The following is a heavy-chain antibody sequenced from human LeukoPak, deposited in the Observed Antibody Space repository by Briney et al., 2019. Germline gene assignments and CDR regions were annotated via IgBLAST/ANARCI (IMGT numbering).Heavy chain of an antibody. CDR2: ISASGGTT. CDR1: GFTFSSYA. Sequence: GGSLRLSCAASGFTFSSYAMTWVRQAPGKGLEWVSGISASGGTTYYADSVKGRFTISRDNSKNTLYMQMNSLRVEDTAVYYCARAYGSGSYYQNWFDPWGQGTLVTVSS. V-gene: IGHV3-23*01. D-gene: IGHD3-10*01. CDR3: ARAYGSGSYYQNWFDP. J-gene: IGHJ5*02.